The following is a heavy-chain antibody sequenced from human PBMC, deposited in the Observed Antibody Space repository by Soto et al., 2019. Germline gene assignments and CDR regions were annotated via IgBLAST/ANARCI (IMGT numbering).Heavy chain of an antibody. CDR3: AREGGTRSKQQLVRGRAFDY. CDR2: ISYDGSNK. V-gene: IGHV3-30-3*01. Sequence: GGSLRLSCAASGFTFSSYAMHWVRQAPGKGLEWVAVISYDGSNKYYADSVKGRFTISRDNSKNTLYLQMNSLRAEDTAVYYCAREGGTRSKQQLVRGRAFDYWGQGTLVTVSS. J-gene: IGHJ4*02. CDR1: GFTFSSYA. D-gene: IGHD6-13*01.